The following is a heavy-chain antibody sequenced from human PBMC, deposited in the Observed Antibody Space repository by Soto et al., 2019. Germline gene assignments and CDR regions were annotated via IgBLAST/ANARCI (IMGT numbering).Heavy chain of an antibody. Sequence: PGGSLRLSCAASGFIFSSYAMSWVRQAPGKGLEWVAVISHDGSQKYYADSVKGRFTISRDTSKNALFLQMNSLRAEDTAVYYCAKGNSGSPYGAFDYWGQGTQVTVSS. CDR3: AKGNSGSPYGAFDY. V-gene: IGHV3-30*18. CDR1: GFIFSSYA. D-gene: IGHD1-26*01. CDR2: ISHDGSQK. J-gene: IGHJ4*02.